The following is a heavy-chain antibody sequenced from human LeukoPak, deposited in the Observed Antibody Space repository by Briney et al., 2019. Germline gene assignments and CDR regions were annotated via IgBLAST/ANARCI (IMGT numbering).Heavy chain of an antibody. V-gene: IGHV3-64D*06. J-gene: IGHJ4*02. Sequence: GGSLRLSCSASGFTFSSYGMHWVRQARGKGLEYVSGVSSQGGSTYYADSVKGRFTISRDNSKNTLYLQMSSLRVDDMAVYYCVKNYYGSGTYLEFDYWGQGTLVTVSS. CDR2: VSSQGGST. D-gene: IGHD3-10*01. CDR1: GFTFSSYG. CDR3: VKNYYGSGTYLEFDY.